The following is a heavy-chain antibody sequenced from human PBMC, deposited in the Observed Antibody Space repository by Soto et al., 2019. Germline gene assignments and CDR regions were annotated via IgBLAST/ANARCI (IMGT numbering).Heavy chain of an antibody. V-gene: IGHV3-30*18. J-gene: IGHJ4*02. CDR2: ISYDGSNK. CDR3: AKDHDYSNVFDY. Sequence: QVQVVESGGGVVQPGRSLRLSCAASGFTFSSYGMHWVRQAPGKGLEWVAVISYDGSNKYYADSVKGRFTISRDNSKNTLYLQMNSMRAEDTAVYYCAKDHDYSNVFDYWGQGTLVTVSS. CDR1: GFTFSSYG. D-gene: IGHD4-4*01.